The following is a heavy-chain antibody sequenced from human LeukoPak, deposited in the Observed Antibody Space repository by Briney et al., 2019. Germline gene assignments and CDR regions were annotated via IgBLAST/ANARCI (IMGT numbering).Heavy chain of an antibody. CDR1: GYTFSDHY. V-gene: IGHV1-69*04. Sequence: GASMKVSCKAFGYTFSDHYIHWVRQSPGQGLEWMGRIIPILGIANYAQKFQGRVTITADKSTSTAYMELSSLRSEDTAVYYCARDSPIAARDYWGQGTLVTVSS. CDR3: ARDSPIAARDY. J-gene: IGHJ4*02. D-gene: IGHD6-6*01. CDR2: IIPILGIA.